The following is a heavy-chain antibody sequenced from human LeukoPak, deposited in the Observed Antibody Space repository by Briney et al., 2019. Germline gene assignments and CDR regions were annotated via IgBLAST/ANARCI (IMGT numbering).Heavy chain of an antibody. D-gene: IGHD3-3*01. V-gene: IGHV1-8*01. Sequence: ASVKVSCKASGYTFTSYDINWVRQATGQGLEWMGWMNPNSGNTGYAQKFQGRVTMTRNTSISTACMELSSLRSEDTAVYYCARGLDYDFWSGYLGYDQPAGYWGQGTLVTVSS. CDR1: GYTFTSYD. CDR2: MNPNSGNT. J-gene: IGHJ4*02. CDR3: ARGLDYDFWSGYLGYDQPAGY.